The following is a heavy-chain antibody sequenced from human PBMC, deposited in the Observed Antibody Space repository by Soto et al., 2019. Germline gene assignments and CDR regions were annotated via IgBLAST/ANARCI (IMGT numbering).Heavy chain of an antibody. D-gene: IGHD6-13*01. CDR2: ITGTGGNT. V-gene: IGHV3-23*01. CDR1: GFTFGNYA. CDR3: ARRSLIPATGTESTRYFGY. Sequence: GGSLILSCAASGFTFGNYAMSWVRQSPEKGLEWVSAITGTGGNTYYADSVKGRFTISRDNPKNTLYLQMNSLRADDTAVYFCARRSLIPATGTESTRYFGYWGQGTPVTVSS. J-gene: IGHJ4*02.